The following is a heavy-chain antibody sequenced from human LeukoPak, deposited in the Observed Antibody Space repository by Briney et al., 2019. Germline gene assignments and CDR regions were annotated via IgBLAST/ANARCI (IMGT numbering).Heavy chain of an antibody. CDR3: ATACLNSSSSPSLGY. V-gene: IGHV1-24*01. CDR1: GYTLTELS. CDR2: FDPEDGET. D-gene: IGHD6-6*01. J-gene: IGHJ4*02. Sequence: ASVKVSCKVSGYTLTELSMHWVRQAPGKGLEWMGGFDPEDGETIYAQKFQGRVTMTEDTSTDTAYMELSSLRSEDTAVYYCATACLNSSSSPSLGYWGQGTLVTVSS.